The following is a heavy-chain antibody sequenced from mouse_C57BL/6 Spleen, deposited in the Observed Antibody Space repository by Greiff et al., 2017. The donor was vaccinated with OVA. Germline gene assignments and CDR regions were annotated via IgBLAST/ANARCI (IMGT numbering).Heavy chain of an antibody. V-gene: IGHV1-18*01. CDR2: IPPPPFCP. CDR1: GYTFTDYN. D-gene: IGHD2-14*01. J-gene: IGHJ1*03. Sequence: EVQLQQSGPELVKPGASVKIPCKASGYTFTDYNMDWVKQRHATPHEWIGDIPPPPFCPISNQKFKGKATLTVDKSSSTAYMELRSLTSEDTAVYYCAREGGGTGFDVWGTGTTVTVSS. CDR3: AREGGGTGFDV.